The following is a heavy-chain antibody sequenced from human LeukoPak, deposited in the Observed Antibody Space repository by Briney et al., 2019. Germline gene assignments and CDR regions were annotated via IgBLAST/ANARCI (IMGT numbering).Heavy chain of an antibody. CDR2: ISSSGSTI. D-gene: IGHD2-2*01. J-gene: IGHJ5*02. V-gene: IGHV3-48*03. CDR3: ARSPQLLRYPNWFDP. CDR1: GFTFSSYE. Sequence: PGGSLRLSCAASGFTFSSYEMNWVRQAPGKGLEWVSYISSSGSTIYYADSVKGRFTISRDNAKNSLYLQMNSLRDEDTAVHYCARSPQLLRYPNWFDPWGQGTLVTASS.